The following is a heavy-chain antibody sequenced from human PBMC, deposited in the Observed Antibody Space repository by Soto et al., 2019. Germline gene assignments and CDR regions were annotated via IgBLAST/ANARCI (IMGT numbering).Heavy chain of an antibody. Sequence: ASVKVSCKASGYTFTSYYMHWVRPAPGQGLEWMGIINPSGGSTSYAQKFQGRVTMTRDTSTSTVYMELSSLRSEDTAVYYCARDPDSSGSTAYFDYWGQGTLVTVSS. J-gene: IGHJ4*02. CDR1: GYTFTSYY. V-gene: IGHV1-46*01. CDR3: ARDPDSSGSTAYFDY. D-gene: IGHD6-19*01. CDR2: INPSGGST.